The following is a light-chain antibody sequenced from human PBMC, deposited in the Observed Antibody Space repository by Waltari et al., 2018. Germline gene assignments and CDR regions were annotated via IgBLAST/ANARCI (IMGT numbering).Light chain of an antibody. V-gene: IGKV1-5*03. CDR3: QQYFTFPWT. CDR2: RAS. CDR1: QSVSTW. Sequence: DIQMTQSPSTLSASVGERVTITCRASQSVSTWLAWYQQKPGKAPTLLVYRASSYQNGVPSRFSASGSGAEFTLSINGLQPDDFATYYCQQYFTFPWTFGRGTKVEVK. J-gene: IGKJ1*01.